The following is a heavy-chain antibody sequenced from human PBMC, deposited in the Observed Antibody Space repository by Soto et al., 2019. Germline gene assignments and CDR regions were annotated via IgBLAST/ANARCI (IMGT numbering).Heavy chain of an antibody. Sequence: ASVKVSCKASGYTFTSYDINWVRQATGQGLEWMGWMNPNSGNTGYAQKFQGRVTMTRNTSISTAYMELSSLRSEDTAVYYCARGGGIAAAEYHYGMDVWGQGTTVTVSS. CDR1: GYTFTSYD. CDR3: ARGGGIAAAEYHYGMDV. CDR2: MNPNSGNT. D-gene: IGHD6-13*01. V-gene: IGHV1-8*01. J-gene: IGHJ6*02.